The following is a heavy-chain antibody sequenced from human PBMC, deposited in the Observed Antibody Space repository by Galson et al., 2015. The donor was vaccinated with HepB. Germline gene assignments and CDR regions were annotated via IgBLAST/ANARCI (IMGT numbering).Heavy chain of an antibody. CDR3: ARSPWSPLYFDH. CDR1: GYTFSSYT. D-gene: IGHD2-15*01. V-gene: IGHV3-48*02. Sequence: SLRLSCAGSGYTFSSYTMSWVRQAPGKGLEWISYITTGGNSSFYLDSVKDRFTISRDNANSSLYLQMNSLRDEDTAVYFCARSPWSPLYFDHRGQGTLVTVSS. CDR2: ITTGGNSS. J-gene: IGHJ4*02.